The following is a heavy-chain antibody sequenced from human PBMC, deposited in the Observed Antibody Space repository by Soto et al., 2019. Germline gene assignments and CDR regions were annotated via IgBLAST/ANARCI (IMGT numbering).Heavy chain of an antibody. V-gene: IGHV3-15*01. Sequence: EVQLVESGGGFVEPGGSLRLSCAVSGLTFANAWMSGVRQAPGKGLEWIGRIKSKIDGAATDHAAPVKGRFTISRDDSKDTLFLQMDSLIAEDSGVYYCATGRLPKGFYAMDIWGQGTAVTVSS. CDR2: IKSKIDGAAT. J-gene: IGHJ6*02. CDR3: ATGRLPKGFYAMDI. CDR1: GLTFANAW.